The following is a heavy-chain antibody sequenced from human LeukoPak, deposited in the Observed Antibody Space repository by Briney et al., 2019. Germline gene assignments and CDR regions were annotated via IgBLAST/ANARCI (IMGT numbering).Heavy chain of an antibody. CDR1: GFTFSSYS. D-gene: IGHD4-17*01. CDR3: ARDVSTVTTPWG. Sequence: PGGSLRLSCAASGFTFSSYSMTWVRQAPGKGLEWVSSISSSSSYIYYADSVKGRFTISRDNAKNSLYLQMNSLGAEDTAVYYCARDVSTVTTPWGWGQGTLVTVSS. V-gene: IGHV3-21*01. CDR2: ISSSSSYI. J-gene: IGHJ4*02.